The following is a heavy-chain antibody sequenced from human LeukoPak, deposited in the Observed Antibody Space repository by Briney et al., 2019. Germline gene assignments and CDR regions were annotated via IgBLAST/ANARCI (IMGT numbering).Heavy chain of an antibody. D-gene: IGHD2-2*01. CDR1: GGSFSGYY. CDR3: ARLGKYCSSTSCHYYYGMDV. V-gene: IGHV4-34*01. J-gene: IGHJ6*02. CDR2: INHGGST. Sequence: SETLSLTCAVYGGSFSGYYWSWIRQPPGKGLEWIGEINHGGSTNYNPSLKSRVTISVDTSKNQFSLKLSSVTAADTAVYYCARLGKYCSSTSCHYYYGMDVWGQGTTVTVSS.